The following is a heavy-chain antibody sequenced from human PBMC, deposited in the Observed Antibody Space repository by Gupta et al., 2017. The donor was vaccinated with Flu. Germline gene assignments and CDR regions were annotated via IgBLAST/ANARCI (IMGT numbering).Heavy chain of an antibody. CDR2: ISSSGSNI. J-gene: IGHJ2*01. CDR3: ARGPYDGKTQHQIYWYFGL. V-gene: IGHV3-48*03. D-gene: IGHD5-12*01. Sequence: VRQSPGKGLEWVSYISSSGSNIYYADSVKGRFTISRDNAKNSLYLQMNSLTAEDTAVYYCARGPYDGKTQHQIYWYFGLGGRGTLVTVSS.